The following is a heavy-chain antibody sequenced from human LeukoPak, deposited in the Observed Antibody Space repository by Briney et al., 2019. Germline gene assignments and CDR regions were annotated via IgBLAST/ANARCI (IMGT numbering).Heavy chain of an antibody. J-gene: IGHJ6*03. D-gene: IGHD3-10*01. CDR2: ISGSGGST. CDR3: ARVKAGYYYYMDV. CDR1: GFTFSSYA. Sequence: GGSLRLSCAASGFTFSSYAMSWVRQAPGKGLEWVSVISGSGGSTYYADSVKGRFTISRDNSKNTLYLQMNSLRAEDTAVDYCARVKAGYYYYMDVWGKGTTVTVSS. V-gene: IGHV3-23*01.